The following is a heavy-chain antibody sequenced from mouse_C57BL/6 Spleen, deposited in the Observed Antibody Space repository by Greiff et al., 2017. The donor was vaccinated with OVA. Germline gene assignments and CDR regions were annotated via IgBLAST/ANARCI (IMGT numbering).Heavy chain of an antibody. J-gene: IGHJ4*01. V-gene: IGHV1-69*01. D-gene: IGHD2-5*01. Sequence: VQLQQSGAELVMPGASVKLSCKASGYTFTSYWMHWVKQRPGQGLEWIGEIDPSDSYTNYNQKFKGKSTLTVDKSSSTAYMQLSSLTSEDSAVYYCARSIHYSNYPYAMDYWGQGTSVTVSS. CDR2: IDPSDSYT. CDR1: GYTFTSYW. CDR3: ARSIHYSNYPYAMDY.